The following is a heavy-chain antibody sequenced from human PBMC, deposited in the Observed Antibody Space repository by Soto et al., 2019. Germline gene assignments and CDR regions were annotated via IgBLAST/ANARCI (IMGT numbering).Heavy chain of an antibody. CDR2: ISAYNGNT. Sequence: ASVKVSCKASGYTFTSYGISWVRQAPGQGLEWMGWISAYNGNTNYAQKLQGRVTMTTDTSTSTAYMELRSLRSDDTAVYYCARSALGYCSSTSCPGPFDYWGQGTLVTVSS. V-gene: IGHV1-18*01. CDR1: GYTFTSYG. J-gene: IGHJ4*02. D-gene: IGHD2-2*01. CDR3: ARSALGYCSSTSCPGPFDY.